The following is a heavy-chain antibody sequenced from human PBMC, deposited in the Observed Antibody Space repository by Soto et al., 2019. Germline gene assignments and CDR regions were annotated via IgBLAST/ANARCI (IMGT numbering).Heavy chain of an antibody. V-gene: IGHV3-74*01. CDR1: GFMFNKYA. CDR3: ARESGDWPLNWFDP. D-gene: IGHD2-21*02. J-gene: IGHJ5*02. CDR2: ITSDGKSK. Sequence: PGGSLRLSCAGSGFMFNKYAMNWVRQRPAEGLVWVSRITSDGKSKAYAESVKGRFAISRDNAKNTLYLQMNGLTAEDTAVYYCARESGDWPLNWFDPWGQGTLVTVSS.